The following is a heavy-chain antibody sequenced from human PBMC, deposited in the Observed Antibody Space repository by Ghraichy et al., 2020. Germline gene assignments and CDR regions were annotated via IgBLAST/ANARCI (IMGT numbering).Heavy chain of an antibody. J-gene: IGHJ6*03. CDR3: ARDYYDSSGYYYGDPYYYYYMDV. V-gene: IGHV3-30-3*01. Sequence: GESLNISCAASGFTFSSYAMHWVRQAPGKGLEWVAVISYDGSNKYYADSVKGRFTISRDNSKNTLYLQMNSLRAEDTAVYYCARDYYDSSGYYYGDPYYYYYMDVWGKGTTVTVSS. CDR1: GFTFSSYA. D-gene: IGHD3-22*01. CDR2: ISYDGSNK.